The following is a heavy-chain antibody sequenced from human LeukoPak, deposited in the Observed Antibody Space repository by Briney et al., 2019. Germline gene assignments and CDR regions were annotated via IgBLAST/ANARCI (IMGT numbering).Heavy chain of an antibody. V-gene: IGHV3-23*01. CDR2: ISGSGGST. CDR1: GFTFSSYA. CDR3: AKVRGRIVGAEVYYFDY. J-gene: IGHJ4*02. Sequence: GGSLRLSCAASGFTFSSYAMSWVRQAPGKGLEWVSAISGSGGSTYYADSVKGRFTISRDNSKNTLYLQMNSLRAEDTAVYYCAKVRGRIVGAEVYYFDYWGQGTLVTVSS. D-gene: IGHD1-26*01.